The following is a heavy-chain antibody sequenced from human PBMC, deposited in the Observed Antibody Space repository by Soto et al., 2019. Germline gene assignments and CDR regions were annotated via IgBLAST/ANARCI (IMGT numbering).Heavy chain of an antibody. J-gene: IGHJ6*04. V-gene: IGHV3-48*02. CDR1: GFTFSSYS. Sequence: EVQLVESGGGLVQPGGSLRLSCAASGFTFSSYSMNWVRQAPGKGLEWVSYISSSSSTIYYADSVKGRFTISRDNAKNSLYLQMNSLRDEDTAVYYCARDLDCSGGSCYPWYYYGMDVWGKGTTVTVSS. D-gene: IGHD2-15*01. CDR3: ARDLDCSGGSCYPWYYYGMDV. CDR2: ISSSSSTI.